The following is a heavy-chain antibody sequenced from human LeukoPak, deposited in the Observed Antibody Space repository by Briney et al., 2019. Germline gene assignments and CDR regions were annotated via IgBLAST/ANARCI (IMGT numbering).Heavy chain of an antibody. CDR2: IYTSGST. CDR1: GGSISSGSYY. D-gene: IGHD2/OR15-2a*01. Sequence: PSQTLSLTCTVSGGSISSGSYYWSWIRQPAGKGLEWIGRIYTSGSTNYNPSLKSRVTISVDTSKNQFSLKLSSVTAADTAVYYCASARTYLYYFDYWGQGTLVTVSS. CDR3: ASARTYLYYFDY. V-gene: IGHV4-61*02. J-gene: IGHJ4*02.